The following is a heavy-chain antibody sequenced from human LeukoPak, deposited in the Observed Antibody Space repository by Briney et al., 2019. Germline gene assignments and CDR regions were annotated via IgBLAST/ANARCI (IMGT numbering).Heavy chain of an antibody. Sequence: GGSLRLSCAASGFSFSNYGMHWVRQAPGKGLEWVAFIRFDGTNKFYADSVKGRFTISRDNSQNTVSLQVNNLRSEDTAVYYCARAWFGELPPANYYYYMDVWGKGTTVTVSS. V-gene: IGHV3-30*02. CDR3: ARAWFGELPPANYYYYMDV. CDR1: GFSFSNYG. CDR2: IRFDGTNK. J-gene: IGHJ6*03. D-gene: IGHD3-10*01.